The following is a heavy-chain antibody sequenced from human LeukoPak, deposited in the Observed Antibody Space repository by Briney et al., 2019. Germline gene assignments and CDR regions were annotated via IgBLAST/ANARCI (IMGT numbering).Heavy chain of an antibody. D-gene: IGHD3-10*01. Sequence: TSQTLSLTCTVSGGSISSGGYYWSWIRQHPGKGLEWIGYIYYSGSTYYNPSLKSRVTISVDTSKNQFSLKLSSVTAADTAVYYCASPSGSPLVLWFGENQSFDYWGQGTLVTVSS. CDR1: GGSISSGGYY. J-gene: IGHJ4*02. V-gene: IGHV4-31*03. CDR3: ASPSGSPLVLWFGENQSFDY. CDR2: IYYSGST.